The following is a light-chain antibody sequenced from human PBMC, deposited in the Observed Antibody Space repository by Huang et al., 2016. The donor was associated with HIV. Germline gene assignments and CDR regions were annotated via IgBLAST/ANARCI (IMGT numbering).Light chain of an antibody. CDR1: QSLVPSAGDPY. CDR2: QVS. Sequence: DVVMTQFPLSLPVTLGQPASIFCKSSQSLVPSAGDPYLNWFQQRPGQSPRRLIYQVSNRDSGVADRVSGSGSGTLFTLRINRVEAEDVAIYYCMQGTHWPGTFGQGTKMEI. CDR3: MQGTHWPGT. V-gene: IGKV2-30*02. J-gene: IGKJ1*01.